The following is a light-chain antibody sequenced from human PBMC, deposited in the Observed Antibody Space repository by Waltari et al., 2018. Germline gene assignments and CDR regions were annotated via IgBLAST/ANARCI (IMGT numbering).Light chain of an antibody. CDR1: SSDVGGYNY. V-gene: IGLV2-14*03. Sequence: QSALTQPVSVSGSPGQSITISCTGTSSDVGGYNYVSWYQQHPGNAPKLMIYDVSNRPSGVSNRFSGSKSGNTASLTISGLQAEDEADYYCSSYTSSSTLVVFGGGTKLTVL. CDR2: DVS. J-gene: IGLJ2*01. CDR3: SSYTSSSTLVV.